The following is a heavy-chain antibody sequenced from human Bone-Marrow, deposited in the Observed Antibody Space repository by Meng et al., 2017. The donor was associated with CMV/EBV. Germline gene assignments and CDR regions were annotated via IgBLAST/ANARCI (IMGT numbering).Heavy chain of an antibody. CDR3: ARAPSNHFLNGFDM. V-gene: IGHV1-69*10. J-gene: IGHJ3*02. D-gene: IGHD1-14*01. Sequence: SVKVSCKTSGGTFSSHAISWVRQAPGQGLEWMGGVIPVIGLVHYAQKFQGRVRITADNSTSTGYMEPISLRSEDTAAYYCARAPSNHFLNGFDMWGQGTMVTVSS. CDR2: VIPVIGLV. CDR1: GGTFSSHA.